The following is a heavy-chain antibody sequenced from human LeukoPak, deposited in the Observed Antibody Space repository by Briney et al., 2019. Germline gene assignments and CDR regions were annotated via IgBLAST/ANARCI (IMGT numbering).Heavy chain of an antibody. J-gene: IGHJ4*02. CDR2: INLDGSEK. CDR1: GFMLRSDW. D-gene: IGHD6-13*01. CDR3: VRSQYNSSF. V-gene: IGHV3-7*01. Sequence: GGSLRLSRAASGFMLRSDWMGSVRQAPRKGLERVANINLDGSEKFYVDSVKGRFTISRDSAKASLYLQMNSLRADDSAVYYCVRSQYNSSFWGKGTLVTVSS.